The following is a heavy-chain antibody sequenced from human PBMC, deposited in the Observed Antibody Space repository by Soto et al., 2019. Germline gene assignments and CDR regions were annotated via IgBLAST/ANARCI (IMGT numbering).Heavy chain of an antibody. D-gene: IGHD1-26*01. J-gene: IGHJ4*02. CDR2: SRNKANSYTT. CDR3: ARVASGNYAHDY. Sequence: EVHLVESGGGLVQPGGSLRLSCAASGFTLSDHYIDWVRQAPGKGLEWVGRSRNKANSYTTEYAASVNDRFTLSRDDSMNSLYLQMNSLKTEDTAVYYCARVASGNYAHDYWGQGTLVTVSP. V-gene: IGHV3-72*01. CDR1: GFTLSDHY.